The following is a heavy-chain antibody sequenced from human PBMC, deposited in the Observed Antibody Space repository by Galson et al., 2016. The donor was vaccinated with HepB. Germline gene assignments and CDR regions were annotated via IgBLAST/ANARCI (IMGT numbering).Heavy chain of an antibody. CDR1: GYTFTNFG. V-gene: IGHV1-18*01. CDR2: LSAYSGHT. D-gene: IGHD3-10*01. J-gene: IGHJ4*02. CDR3: ARDVFPSIPMVREFDY. Sequence: PVKVSCKASGYTFTNFGISWVRQAAGQGLEWLGWLSAYSGHTNYAQSLQDRVTMTTDTSTTTAYMELRSLRSDDTAVYYCARDVFPSIPMVREFDYWGQGTLVTVSS.